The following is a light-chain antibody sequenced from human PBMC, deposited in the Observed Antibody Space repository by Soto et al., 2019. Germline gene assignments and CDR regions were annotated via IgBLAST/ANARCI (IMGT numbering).Light chain of an antibody. Sequence: EVGFAQSPGTVSMSPGERATLSCRASQNVYTDLAWYQQKPGQAPRLLIYGASTRATDMPGRFSGRGSGTEFTLTISSLQSEDFAVYYCQQYKKWPRTFGQGTKVDIK. J-gene: IGKJ1*01. CDR1: QNVYTD. CDR2: GAS. CDR3: QQYKKWPRT. V-gene: IGKV3-15*01.